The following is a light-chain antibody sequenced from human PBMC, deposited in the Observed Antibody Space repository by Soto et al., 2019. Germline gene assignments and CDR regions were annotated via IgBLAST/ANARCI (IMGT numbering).Light chain of an antibody. V-gene: IGKV3-20*01. Sequence: EIVMTQTPATLSLSPGERATLSCRASQTIDNTLAWYQQKPGQAPRLLIYGASTRATGIPARFSGSGSGTDFTLTISRLEPEDFAVYYCQQYGSSPPLTFGQGTKVDIK. CDR2: GAS. CDR1: QTIDNT. CDR3: QQYGSSPPLT. J-gene: IGKJ1*01.